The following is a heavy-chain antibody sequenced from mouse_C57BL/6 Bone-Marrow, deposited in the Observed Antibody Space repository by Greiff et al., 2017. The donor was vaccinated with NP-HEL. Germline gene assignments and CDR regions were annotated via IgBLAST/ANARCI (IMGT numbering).Heavy chain of an antibody. V-gene: IGHV5-9-1*02. CDR2: ISSGGDYI. Sequence: EVMLVESGEGLVKPGGSLKLSCAASGFTFSSYAMSWVRQTPEKRLEWVAYISSGGDYIYYADTVKGRFTISRDNARNTLYLQMSSLKSEDTAMYYCTRVVIYYDYDEGTWFAYWGQGTLVTVSA. CDR3: TRVVIYYDYDEGTWFAY. D-gene: IGHD2-4*01. CDR1: GFTFSSYA. J-gene: IGHJ3*01.